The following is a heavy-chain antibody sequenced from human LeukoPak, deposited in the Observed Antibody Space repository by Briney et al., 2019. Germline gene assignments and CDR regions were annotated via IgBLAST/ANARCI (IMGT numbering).Heavy chain of an antibody. D-gene: IGHD3-10*01. J-gene: IGHJ4*02. CDR2: IYYSGST. Sequence: SETLSPTCTVSGGSISSSSYYWGWIRQPPGKGLEWIGSIYYSGSTYYNPSLKSRVTISVDTSKNQFSLKLSSVTAADTAVYYCARRLGSGSYYNRLLDYWGQGTLVTVSS. CDR3: ARRLGSGSYYNRLLDY. V-gene: IGHV4-39*07. CDR1: GGSISSSSYY.